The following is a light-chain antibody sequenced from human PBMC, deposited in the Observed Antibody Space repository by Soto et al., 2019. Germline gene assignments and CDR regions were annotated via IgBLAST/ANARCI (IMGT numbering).Light chain of an antibody. J-gene: IGLJ1*01. V-gene: IGLV2-14*01. CDR2: DVT. CDR3: SSYTSSSTDV. Sequence: QSVLTQPASVSGSPGQSITISCTGTSSDVGGYYSVSWYQQHPGKAPKLMIYDVTNRPSGVSNRFSGSKSGNTASLTISGLQAEDEADYYCSSYTSSSTDVFGTGTKLTV. CDR1: SSDVGGYYS.